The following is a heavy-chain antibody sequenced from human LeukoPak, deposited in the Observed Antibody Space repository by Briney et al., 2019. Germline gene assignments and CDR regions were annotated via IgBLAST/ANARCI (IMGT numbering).Heavy chain of an antibody. V-gene: IGHV4-34*01. J-gene: IGHJ1*01. CDR3: ASSVLRYFDPHGYFQH. Sequence: PSETLSLTCAVYGGSFSGYYWSWIRQPPGKGLEWIGEINHSGSTNYNPSLKSRVTISVDTSKNQFSLKLSSVTAADTAVYYCASSVLRYFDPHGYFQHWGQGTLVTVSS. D-gene: IGHD3-9*01. CDR2: INHSGST. CDR1: GGSFSGYY.